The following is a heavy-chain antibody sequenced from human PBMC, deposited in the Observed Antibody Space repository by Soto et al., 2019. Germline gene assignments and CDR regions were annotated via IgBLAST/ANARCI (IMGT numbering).Heavy chain of an antibody. CDR3: ARATMTTVTKAYYGMDV. D-gene: IGHD4-17*01. V-gene: IGHV1-69*02. Sequence: ASVKVSCKASGGTFSSYTISWVRQAPGQGLEWMGRIIPILGIANYAQKFQGRVTITADKSTSTAYMELSSLRSEDTAVYYCARATMTTVTKAYYGMDVWGQGTTVTVSS. J-gene: IGHJ6*02. CDR2: IIPILGIA. CDR1: GGTFSSYT.